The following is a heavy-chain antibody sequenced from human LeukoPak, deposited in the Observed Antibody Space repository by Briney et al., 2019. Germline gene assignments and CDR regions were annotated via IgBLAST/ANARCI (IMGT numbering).Heavy chain of an antibody. CDR3: ARDQELLLGGLIDY. J-gene: IGHJ4*02. CDR1: GYTFTSYG. CDR2: IGAYNGNT. D-gene: IGHD2-15*01. V-gene: IGHV1-18*01. Sequence: ASVKVSCKASGYTFTSYGISWVRQAPGQGLEWMGWIGAYNGNTNYAQKLQGRVTMTTDTSTSTAYMELRSLRSDDTAVYYCARDQELLLGGLIDYWGQGTLVTVSS.